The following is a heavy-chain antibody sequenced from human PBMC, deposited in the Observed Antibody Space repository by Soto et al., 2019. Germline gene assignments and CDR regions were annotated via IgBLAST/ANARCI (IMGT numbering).Heavy chain of an antibody. D-gene: IGHD3-16*01. J-gene: IGHJ5*02. CDR2: ISNTGRT. CDR3: ARGRQYYDCELDP. V-gene: IGHV4-31*03. Sequence: QVQLQESGPGLVKPSQTLSLTCTVSGDSITRGAYYWTWIRQHPGKGLEWIGYISNTGRTYYSPSLMSRLSISLDTSANQFSLKLTSVTAADTAIYYCARGRQYYDCELDPWGQGTLVTVSS. CDR1: GDSITRGAYY.